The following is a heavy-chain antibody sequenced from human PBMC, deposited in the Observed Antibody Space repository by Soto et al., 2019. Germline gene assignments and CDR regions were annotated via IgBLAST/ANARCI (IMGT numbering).Heavy chain of an antibody. V-gene: IGHV3-23*01. J-gene: IGHJ4*02. CDR1: TFIFTNYA. Sequence: GGSLRLSCAASTFIFTNYAMSWVRQAPGEGLEWVSAISGSGGTTYYAESVKGRFSISRDNSKNTLYLHLNSLRVEDTAIYYCATTSDRGIAAALDFWGQGTLVTVSS. D-gene: IGHD6-13*01. CDR2: ISGSGGTT. CDR3: ATTSDRGIAAALDF.